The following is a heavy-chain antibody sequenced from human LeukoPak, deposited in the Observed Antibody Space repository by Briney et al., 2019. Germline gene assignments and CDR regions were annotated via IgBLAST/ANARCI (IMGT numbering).Heavy chain of an antibody. CDR3: VRGRDGYNRSPVDY. CDR2: ISSSGSTI. CDR1: RFTFSSYE. J-gene: IGHJ4*02. D-gene: IGHD5-24*01. Sequence: GGSLRLSCAASRFTFSSYEMNWIRQAPGKGLEWVSYISSSGSTIYYADSVKGRFTISRDNANNSLYLQMNSLRAEDTGVYYCVRGRDGYNRSPVDYWGQGTLVTVSS. V-gene: IGHV3-48*03.